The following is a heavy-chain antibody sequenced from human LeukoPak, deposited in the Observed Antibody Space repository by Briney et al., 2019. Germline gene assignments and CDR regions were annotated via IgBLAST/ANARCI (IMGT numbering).Heavy chain of an antibody. J-gene: IGHJ4*02. CDR2: IYSGGST. V-gene: IGHV3-66*04. CDR3: AKPEQWPKYYFDY. Sequence: GGSLRLSCAASEFSVGSNYMTWVRQAPGKGLEWVSLIYSGGSTYYADSVKGRFTISRDNSKNTLYLQMNSLRAEDTAVYYCAKPEQWPKYYFDYWGQGTLVTVSS. CDR1: EFSVGSNY. D-gene: IGHD6-19*01.